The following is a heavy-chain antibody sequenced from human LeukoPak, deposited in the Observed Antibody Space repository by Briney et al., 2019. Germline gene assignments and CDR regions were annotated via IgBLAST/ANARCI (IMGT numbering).Heavy chain of an antibody. CDR3: ARDVVVAATLDYYYGMDV. J-gene: IGHJ6*02. V-gene: IGHV3-66*01. CDR1: GFTVSSNY. D-gene: IGHD2-15*01. Sequence: GGSLRLSCAASGFTVSSNYMSWVRQAPGKGLEWVSVIYSGGSTYYADSVKGRFTISRDNSKNTPYLQMNSLRAEDTAVYYCARDVVVAATLDYYYGMDVWGQGTTVTVSS. CDR2: IYSGGST.